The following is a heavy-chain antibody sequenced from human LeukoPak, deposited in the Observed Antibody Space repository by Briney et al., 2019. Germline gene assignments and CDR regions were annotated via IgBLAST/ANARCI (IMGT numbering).Heavy chain of an antibody. J-gene: IGHJ3*02. Sequence: PSETLSLTCTVSGGSISSSSYYWGWIRQPPGKGLEWIGSIYYSGSTYYNPSLKSRVTISVDTSKNQFSLKLSSVTAADTAVYYCARDTYYYDSSGYTSAFDIWGQGTMVTVSS. CDR1: GGSISSSSYY. CDR2: IYYSGST. D-gene: IGHD3-22*01. V-gene: IGHV4-39*07. CDR3: ARDTYYYDSSGYTSAFDI.